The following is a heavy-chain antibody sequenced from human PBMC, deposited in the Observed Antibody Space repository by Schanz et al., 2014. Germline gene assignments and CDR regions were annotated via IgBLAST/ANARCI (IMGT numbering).Heavy chain of an antibody. J-gene: IGHJ4*02. CDR3: ARHCGGDCYPY. Sequence: VQLVESGGGVVQPGRSLRLSCAGYGFTFSSYAMHWVRQAPGKGLEWVAVISYDGSNKYYADSVKGRFTISRDNSKNTLYLQMNSLRAEDTAVYYCARHCGGDCYPYWGQGTLVTVSS. CDR2: ISYDGSNK. D-gene: IGHD2-21*01. V-gene: IGHV3-30*04. CDR1: GFTFSSYA.